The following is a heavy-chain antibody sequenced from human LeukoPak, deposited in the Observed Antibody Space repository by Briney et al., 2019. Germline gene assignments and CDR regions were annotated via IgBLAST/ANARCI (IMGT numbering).Heavy chain of an antibody. CDR1: GFTVSINS. D-gene: IGHD6-19*01. Sequence: GGSLRLSCTVSGFTVSINSMNWVRQAPGKGLEWVSSISGSSSYIYYADSVKGRFSISRDNSKNMLYLQMNSLRAEDTAVYYCARGVRIAVAGNIDYWGQGTLVTVSS. CDR3: ARGVRIAVAGNIDY. J-gene: IGHJ4*02. CDR2: ISGSSSYI. V-gene: IGHV3-21*06.